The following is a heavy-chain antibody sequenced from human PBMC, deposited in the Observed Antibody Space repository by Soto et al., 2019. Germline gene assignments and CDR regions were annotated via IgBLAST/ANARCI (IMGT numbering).Heavy chain of an antibody. D-gene: IGHD3-22*01. CDR2: IYYSGST. V-gene: IGHV4-30-4*01. CDR3: ASAPPYARSGYCLKGLGWYFDL. CDR1: GGSISSGDYY. Sequence: KTSETLSLTCTVSGGSISSGDYYWSWIRQPPGKGLEWIGYIYYSGSTYYNPSLKSRVTISVDTSKNQFSLKLSSVTPADTAVYYRASAPPYARSGYCLKGLGWYFDLLGRGTLVAVSS. J-gene: IGHJ2*01.